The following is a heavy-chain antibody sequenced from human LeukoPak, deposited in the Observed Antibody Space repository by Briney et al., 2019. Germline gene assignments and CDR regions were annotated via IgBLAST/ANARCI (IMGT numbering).Heavy chain of an antibody. J-gene: IGHJ4*02. V-gene: IGHV3-74*01. Sequence: GGSLRLSCAASGFTLSDYWMHWVRQAPGKGLVWVSHINGDGSSTTYADSVKGRFTISRDNSKNTLYLQMNSLRAEDTAVYYCAKCYFGSGSLPLQFDYWGQGTLVTVSS. CDR1: GFTLSDYW. D-gene: IGHD3-10*01. CDR3: AKCYFGSGSLPLQFDY. CDR2: INGDGSST.